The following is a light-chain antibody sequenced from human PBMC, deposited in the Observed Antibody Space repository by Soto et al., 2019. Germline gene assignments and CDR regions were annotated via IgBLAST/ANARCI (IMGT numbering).Light chain of an antibody. CDR1: SSNVGGYNY. J-gene: IGLJ1*01. Sequence: QSALTQPASVSGSPGQSITISCTGTSSNVGGYNYVSWYQQHPGKAPKLMIYDVSNRPSGVSNRFSGSKSGNTASLTISGLQAEDEADYYCSSYTSSSTLPFGTGTKVTGL. CDR3: SSYTSSSTLP. V-gene: IGLV2-14*01. CDR2: DVS.